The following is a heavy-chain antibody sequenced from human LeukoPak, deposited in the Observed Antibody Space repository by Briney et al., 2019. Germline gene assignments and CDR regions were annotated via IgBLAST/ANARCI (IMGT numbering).Heavy chain of an antibody. CDR2: ISSSGSTI. Sequence: GGSLRLSCAASGFTFSSYSMNWVRQAPGKGLEWVSYISSSGSTIYYADSVKGRFTISRDNAKNSLYLQMNSLRAEDTAVYYCARARTYYDILTGYSTDAFDIWGQGTMVTVSS. CDR3: ARARTYYDILTGYSTDAFDI. V-gene: IGHV3-48*04. J-gene: IGHJ3*02. D-gene: IGHD3-9*01. CDR1: GFTFSSYS.